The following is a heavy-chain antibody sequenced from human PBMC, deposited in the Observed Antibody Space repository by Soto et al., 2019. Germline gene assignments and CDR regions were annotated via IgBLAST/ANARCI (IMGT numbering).Heavy chain of an antibody. V-gene: IGHV3-33*01. CDR3: ARHDNYYYDMDV. CDR2: IWYDGSNK. J-gene: IGHJ6*03. D-gene: IGHD3-9*01. CDR1: GFTFSSYG. Sequence: GGSLRLSCAASGFTFSSYGMHWVRQAPGKGLEWVAVIWYDGSNKYYADSVKGRFTISRDNSKNTLYLQMNSLRAEDTAVYYCARHDNYYYDMDVWGKGTTVTVSS.